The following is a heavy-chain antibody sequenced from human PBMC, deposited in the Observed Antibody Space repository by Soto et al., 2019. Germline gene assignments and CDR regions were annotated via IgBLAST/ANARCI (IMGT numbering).Heavy chain of an antibody. CDR3: ASLPMVRGVPSADFDAFDI. CDR2: INHSGST. Sequence: SATLSLTCAVYGGSFSGYYWSWIRQPPGKGLEWIGEINHSGSTNYNPSLKSRVTISVDTSKNQFSLKLSPVTAADTAVYYCASLPMVRGVPSADFDAFDIWGQGTMVTVSS. J-gene: IGHJ3*02. CDR1: GGSFSGYY. V-gene: IGHV4-34*01. D-gene: IGHD3-10*01.